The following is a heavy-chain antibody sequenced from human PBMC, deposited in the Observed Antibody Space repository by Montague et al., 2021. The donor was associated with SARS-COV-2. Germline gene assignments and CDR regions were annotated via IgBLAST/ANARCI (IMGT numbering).Heavy chain of an antibody. D-gene: IGHD3-9*01. V-gene: IGHV4-34*01. CDR2: INHSGST. Sequence: SETLSLTCAVYGGSFSGYYWSWIRQPPGKGLEWIGEINHSGSTNYNPSLKSRVTISVDTSKNQFSLKLSSVTAADTAVYYCARHRRYDVVTYYPDFWGQGILVTVSS. CDR3: ARHRRYDVVTYYPDF. CDR1: GGSFSGYY. J-gene: IGHJ4*02.